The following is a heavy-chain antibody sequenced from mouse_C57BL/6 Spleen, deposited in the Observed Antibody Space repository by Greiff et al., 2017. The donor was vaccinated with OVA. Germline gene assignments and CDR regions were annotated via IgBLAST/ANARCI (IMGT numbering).Heavy chain of an antibody. CDR2: IYPSDSET. D-gene: IGHD2-5*01. Sequence: QVQLQQPGAELVRPGSSVKLSCKASGYTFTSYWMDWVKQRPGQGLEWIGNIYPSDSETHYNQKFTDKATLTVDKSSSTAYMQLSSLTSEDSAVYYCARRGYYSNSSDVWGTGTTVTVSS. CDR1: GYTFTSYW. J-gene: IGHJ1*03. CDR3: ARRGYYSNSSDV. V-gene: IGHV1-61*01.